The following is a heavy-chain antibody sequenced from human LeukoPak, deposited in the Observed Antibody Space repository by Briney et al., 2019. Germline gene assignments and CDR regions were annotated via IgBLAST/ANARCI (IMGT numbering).Heavy chain of an antibody. D-gene: IGHD6-13*01. CDR1: GFTFSSYW. V-gene: IGHV3-7*01. J-gene: IGHJ4*02. CDR2: IKQDGSEK. CDR3: ASYHSSSWNEDY. Sequence: AGGSLRLSCAASGFTFSSYWMSWVRQAPGKGLEWVANIKQDGSEKYYVDSVKGRFTISRDNAKKSLYLQMNSLRAEDTAVYYCASYHSSSWNEDYWGQGTLVTVSS.